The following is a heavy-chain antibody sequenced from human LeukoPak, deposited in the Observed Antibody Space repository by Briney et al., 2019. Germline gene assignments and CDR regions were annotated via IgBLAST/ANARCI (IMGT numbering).Heavy chain of an antibody. CDR1: GGSISSYY. V-gene: IGHV4-34*01. J-gene: IGHJ1*01. Sequence: SETLSLTCTVSGGSISSYYWSWIRQPPGKGLEWIGEINHSGSTNYNPSLKSRVTISVDRSKNQFSLKLSSVTAADTAVYYCASAGGGDYRIEHWGQGTLVTVSS. CDR3: ASAGGGDYRIEH. D-gene: IGHD4-17*01. CDR2: INHSGST.